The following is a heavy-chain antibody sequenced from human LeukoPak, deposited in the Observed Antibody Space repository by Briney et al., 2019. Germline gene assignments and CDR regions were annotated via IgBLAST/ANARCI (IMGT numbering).Heavy chain of an antibody. CDR3: ARDSHGSGSYSDY. CDR2: ISGSGGTI. D-gene: IGHD3-10*01. V-gene: IGHV3-48*03. Sequence: GGSLRLSCAASGFTFSRYEMNWVRQAPGKGLEWVSYISGSGGTIYYADSVKGRFTISRDNAKSSLYLQMNNLRAEDTAIYYCARDSHGSGSYSDYWGQGTLVTVSS. J-gene: IGHJ4*02. CDR1: GFTFSRYE.